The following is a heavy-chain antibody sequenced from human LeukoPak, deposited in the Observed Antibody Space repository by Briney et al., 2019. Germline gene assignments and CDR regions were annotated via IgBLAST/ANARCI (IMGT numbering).Heavy chain of an antibody. D-gene: IGHD2-21*02. CDR1: GFTFSSYA. CDR2: ISYDGSDI. V-gene: IGHV3-30-3*02. Sequence: PGGSLRLSCAASGFTFSSYAMHWVRQAPGKGLEWVALISYDGSDIFYADSVKGRFTISRDNSKNNVYLQMNSLRAEDTALYYCAKDEMDMGRGYCGGDCPSNIGIQHWGQGTLVTVSS. CDR3: AKDEMDMGRGYCGGDCPSNIGIQH. J-gene: IGHJ1*01.